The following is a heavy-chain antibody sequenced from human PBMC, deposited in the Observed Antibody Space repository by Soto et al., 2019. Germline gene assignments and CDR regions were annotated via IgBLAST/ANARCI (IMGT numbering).Heavy chain of an antibody. CDR2: TSIGGNT. D-gene: IGHD3-10*01. V-gene: IGHV3-23*01. CDR3: AQDLRPGLVVPTKSGFDP. J-gene: IGHJ5*02. Sequence: GGSLRLSCEASGFPFNTYAMTWFRQLPGMGLEWVSTTSIGGNTDFAESVRGRFSVSRDNSKNTLYLQMTNLRAEDAAIYFCAQDLRPGLVVPTKSGFDPWGQGTRVTVSS. CDR1: GFPFNTYA.